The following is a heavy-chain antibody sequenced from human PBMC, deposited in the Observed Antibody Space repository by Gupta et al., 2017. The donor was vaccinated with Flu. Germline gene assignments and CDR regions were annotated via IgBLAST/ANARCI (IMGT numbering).Heavy chain of an antibody. CDR3: LRSGSGSDFDS. Sequence: LEWVANIKQDSSEKYYVDSVTGRFTISRDNAKNSLYLQMNTLRAEDTAVYYCLRSGSGSDFDSWGQGTLVPVS. CDR2: IKQDSSEK. J-gene: IGHJ4*02. D-gene: IGHD6-19*01. V-gene: IGHV3-7*01.